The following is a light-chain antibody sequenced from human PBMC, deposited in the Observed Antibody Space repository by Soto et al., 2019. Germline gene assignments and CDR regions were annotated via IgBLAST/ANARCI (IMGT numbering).Light chain of an antibody. Sequence: ENVLTQFPVTMSLSPGERATLSCRASQNAHTSLAWYRQKPGQAPRLLIYDAFKRAAGIPDRISGSGSGTDFTLTISSLEPEDSGVYYCQDRSNWPLFTFGGGTKVEIK. CDR3: QDRSNWPLFT. J-gene: IGKJ4*01. CDR1: QNAHTS. CDR2: DAF. V-gene: IGKV3-11*01.